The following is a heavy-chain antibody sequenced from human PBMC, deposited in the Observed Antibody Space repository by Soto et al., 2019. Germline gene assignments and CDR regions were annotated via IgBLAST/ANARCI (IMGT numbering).Heavy chain of an antibody. CDR2: IYYSGST. CDR1: GGSIGSYY. V-gene: IGHV4-59*01. Sequence: SETLSLTCTVSGGSIGSYYWSWIRQPPGKGLEWIGYIYYSGSTNYNPSLKSRVTISVDTSKNQFSLKLSSVTAADTAVYYCARSVATQPFDYWGQGTLVTVSS. CDR3: ARSVATQPFDY. D-gene: IGHD5-12*01. J-gene: IGHJ4*02.